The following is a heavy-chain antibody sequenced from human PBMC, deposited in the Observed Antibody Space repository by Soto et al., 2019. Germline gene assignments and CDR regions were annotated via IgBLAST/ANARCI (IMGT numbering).Heavy chain of an antibody. CDR2: ISSSGSTI. J-gene: IGHJ6*02. V-gene: IGHV3-11*01. CDR1: GFNFSDHY. CDR3: ARTSPLGAGMDV. Sequence: QVQLAESGGDLVKPGGSLRLSCAGSGFNFSDHYMSWVRQAPGKGLEWVSHISSSGSTIYNADSVKGRFTISRDNTKKVLYLQMNSLRVEDTAVYFCARTSPLGAGMDVWGQGTTVTVSS. D-gene: IGHD3-10*01.